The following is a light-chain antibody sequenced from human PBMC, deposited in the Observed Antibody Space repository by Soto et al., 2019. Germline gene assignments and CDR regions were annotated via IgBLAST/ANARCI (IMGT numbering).Light chain of an antibody. Sequence: QSVLTQPPSASGSPGQSVTISCTGTSTDVGAYNYVSWYQQHPGKASKLVIYEVTKRPSGVPDRFSGSKSGNTASLTVSGLQAEDEADYYCGSHAGNSNLVFGGGTKLTVL. J-gene: IGLJ3*02. V-gene: IGLV2-8*01. CDR2: EVT. CDR3: GSHAGNSNLV. CDR1: STDVGAYNY.